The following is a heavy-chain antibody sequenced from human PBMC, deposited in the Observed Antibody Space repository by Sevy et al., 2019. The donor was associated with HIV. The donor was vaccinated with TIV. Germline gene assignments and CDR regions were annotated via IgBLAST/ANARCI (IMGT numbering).Heavy chain of an antibody. V-gene: IGHV3-23*01. J-gene: IGHJ6*03. Sequence: GGSLRLSCAVSGFSFDSYGMTWVRQAPGKGLEWVSAISGSGTRTYYADSVKGRFIISRDNSKNTLDLQMNSLRAEDTAVYSGGKGGGGHYDPDEIAYYFYYYNMDVWGKGTTVTVSS. CDR1: GFSFDSYG. CDR3: GKGGGGHYDPDEIAYYFYYYNMDV. CDR2: ISGSGTRT. D-gene: IGHD3-22*01.